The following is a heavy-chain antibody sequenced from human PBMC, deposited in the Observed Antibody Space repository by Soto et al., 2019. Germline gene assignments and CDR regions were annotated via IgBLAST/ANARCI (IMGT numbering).Heavy chain of an antibody. CDR2: IYHSGST. J-gene: IGHJ5*02. V-gene: IGHV4-30-2*01. Sequence: QLQLQESGSGLVKPSQTLSLTCAVSGGSISSGGYSWSWIRQPPGKGLEWIGYIYHSGSTYYNPSLKSRVTISVDRSKNQFSLKLSSVTAADTAVYYCAIVVTIFGAKRDPASRVINWFDPWGQGTLVTVSS. CDR1: GGSISSGGYS. CDR3: AIVVTIFGAKRDPASRVINWFDP. D-gene: IGHD3-3*01.